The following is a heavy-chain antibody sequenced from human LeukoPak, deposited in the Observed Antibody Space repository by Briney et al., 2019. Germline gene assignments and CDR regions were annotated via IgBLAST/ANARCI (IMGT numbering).Heavy chain of an antibody. D-gene: IGHD3-22*01. V-gene: IGHV3-30*03. CDR1: GFTFSSYG. CDR3: ARKEVAYYDNV. CDR2: ISYDGSNK. J-gene: IGHJ4*02. Sequence: PGGSLRLSCAASGFTFSSYGMHWVRQAPGKGLEWVAVISYDGSNKYYADSVKGRFTISRDNSKNTLYLQMNSLRAEDTAVYYCARKEVAYYDNVWGQGTLVTVSS.